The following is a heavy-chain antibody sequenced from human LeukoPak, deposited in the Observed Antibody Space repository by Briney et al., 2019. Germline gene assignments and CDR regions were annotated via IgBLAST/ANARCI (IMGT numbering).Heavy chain of an antibody. CDR2: ISGSGGST. CDR1: GFTFSSYA. V-gene: IGHV3-23*01. CDR3: ARSGSYFVY. J-gene: IGHJ4*02. Sequence: GRSLRLSCAASGFTFSSYAMGWVHQAPGKGLEWVSAISGSGGSTYYADSVKGRFTISRDNSKNTLYLQMNSLRAEDTAVYYCARSGSYFVYWGQGTLVTASS. D-gene: IGHD1-26*01.